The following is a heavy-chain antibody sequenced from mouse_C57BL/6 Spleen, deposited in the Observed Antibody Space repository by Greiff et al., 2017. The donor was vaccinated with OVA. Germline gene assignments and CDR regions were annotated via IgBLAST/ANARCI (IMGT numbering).Heavy chain of an antibody. CDR2: LYTGDGDT. CDR1: GYAFSSSW. D-gene: IGHD3-2*02. V-gene: IGHV1-82*01. Sequence: VMLMESGPELVKPGASVKISCKASGYAFSSSWMNWVKPQPGKGLEGIGRLYTGDGDTNYNGKFKGKATLTADKSSSTAYMQLSSLTSEDSAVYFCARRLGNSSGYFDYWGQGTTLTVSS. CDR3: ARRLGNSSGYFDY. J-gene: IGHJ2*01.